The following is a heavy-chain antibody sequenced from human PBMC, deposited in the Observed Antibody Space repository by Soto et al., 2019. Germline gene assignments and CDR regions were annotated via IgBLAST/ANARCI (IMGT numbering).Heavy chain of an antibody. CDR2: MHHSGAT. J-gene: IGHJ5*01. D-gene: IGHD3-10*01. Sequence: QVRLQESGPGLVKPSGTLSLTCLVSGGSMSSPNWWSWVRQAPGKGLEWIAEMHHSGATNYNPSLKSQVIISIDKSNTQFSLNLPAVTAADTAVYCCATGGLYYYWSGGMCDSWGRGALVTVSS. V-gene: IGHV4-4*01. CDR3: ATGGLYYYWSGGMCDS. CDR1: GGSMSSPNW.